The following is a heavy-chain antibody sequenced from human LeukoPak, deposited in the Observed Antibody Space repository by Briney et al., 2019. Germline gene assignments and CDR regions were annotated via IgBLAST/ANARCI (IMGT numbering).Heavy chain of an antibody. D-gene: IGHD6-13*01. CDR2: INPSGGSI. V-gene: IGHV1-46*01. CDR1: GYTFTSYY. CDR3: ARAQLRYSSSWYDGGWFDP. J-gene: IGHJ5*02. Sequence: ASVKVSCKASGYTFTSYYMHWVRQAPGQGLEWMGIINPSGGSISYAQKFQGRVTMTRDMSTSTVYMELSSLRSEDTAVYYCARAQLRYSSSWYDGGWFDPWGQGTLVTVSS.